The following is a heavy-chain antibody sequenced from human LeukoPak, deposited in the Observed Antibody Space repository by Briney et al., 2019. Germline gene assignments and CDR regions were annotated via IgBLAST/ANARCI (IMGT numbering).Heavy chain of an antibody. J-gene: IGHJ6*03. CDR3: ARVVPMVQYAKSYMDV. Sequence: GGSLRLSCAASGFNFGTYGMNWVRQAPGKGLELIAYTSEGSSNLQYADSVKGRFTISKDNAQGSLYLQMNSLRAEDTAVYYCARVVPMVQYAKSYMDVWGKGTTVTVSS. CDR1: GFNFGTYG. D-gene: IGHD2-8*01. CDR2: TSEGSSNL. V-gene: IGHV3-48*01.